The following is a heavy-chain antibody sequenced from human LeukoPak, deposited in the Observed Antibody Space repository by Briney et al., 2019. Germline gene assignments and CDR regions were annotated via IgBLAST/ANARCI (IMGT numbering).Heavy chain of an antibody. Sequence: GGSLRLSCAASGFTFSDYYMSWIRQAPGKGLEWVSYTSSSGSTIYYADSVKGRFTISRDNAKNSLYLQMNSLRAEDTAVYYCARDQYYDSSGYYPGYWGQGTLVTVSS. CDR3: ARDQYYDSSGYYPGY. J-gene: IGHJ4*02. V-gene: IGHV3-11*01. D-gene: IGHD3-22*01. CDR1: GFTFSDYY. CDR2: TSSSGSTI.